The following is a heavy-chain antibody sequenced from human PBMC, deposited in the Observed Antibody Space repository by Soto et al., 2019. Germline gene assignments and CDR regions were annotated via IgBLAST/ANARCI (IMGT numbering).Heavy chain of an antibody. CDR2: IDPSDSHI. V-gene: IGHV5-10-1*01. Sequence: GESLKISCEGSGYTFINYWISWVRQMPGKGLEWIGRIDPSDSHINYSPAFRGHVAISADNSRVYLQWNSLKASDNASYYCARHTYSSSSWFDPWGPGTLVTVSS. CDR1: GYTFINYW. D-gene: IGHD6-6*01. J-gene: IGHJ5*02. CDR3: ARHTYSSSSWFDP.